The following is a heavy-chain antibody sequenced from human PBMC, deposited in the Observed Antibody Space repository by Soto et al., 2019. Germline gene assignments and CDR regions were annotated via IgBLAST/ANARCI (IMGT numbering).Heavy chain of an antibody. Sequence: SETLSLTCAVYGGSFSGYYWSWIRQPPGKGLEWIGEINHSGSTNYNPSLKSRVTISVDTSKNQFSLKLSSVTAADTAVYYCASASYGSGPNWFDPWGQGTLVT. J-gene: IGHJ5*02. CDR1: GGSFSGYY. CDR2: INHSGST. CDR3: ASASYGSGPNWFDP. D-gene: IGHD3-10*01. V-gene: IGHV4-34*01.